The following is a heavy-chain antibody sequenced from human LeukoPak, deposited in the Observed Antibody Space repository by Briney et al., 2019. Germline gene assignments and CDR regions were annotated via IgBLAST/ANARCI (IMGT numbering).Heavy chain of an antibody. CDR1: GYTSTSYD. D-gene: IGHD3-22*01. J-gene: IGHJ1*01. CDR2: ISAYNGNT. Sequence: GASVKVSCKASGYTSTSYDINWVRQATGQGLEWMGWISAYNGNTNYAQKLQGRVTMTTDTSTSTAYMELRSLRSDDTAVYYCARAVDYYDSSGYYHPEYFQHWGQGTLVTVSS. V-gene: IGHV1-18*01. CDR3: ARAVDYYDSSGYYHPEYFQH.